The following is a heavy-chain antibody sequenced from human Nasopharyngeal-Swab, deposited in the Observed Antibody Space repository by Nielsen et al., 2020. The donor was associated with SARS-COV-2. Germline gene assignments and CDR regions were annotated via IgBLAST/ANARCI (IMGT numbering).Heavy chain of an antibody. Sequence: SETLSLTFAAYDGSFSGYYWSWIRQPPGKGLEWIGEINHSGSTNYNPSLKSRVTISVDTSKNQFSLKLSSVTAADTAVYYCAREIVVVPAAMLGNWFDPWGQGTLVTVSS. D-gene: IGHD2-2*01. CDR2: INHSGST. V-gene: IGHV4-34*01. CDR1: DGSFSGYY. J-gene: IGHJ5*02. CDR3: AREIVVVPAAMLGNWFDP.